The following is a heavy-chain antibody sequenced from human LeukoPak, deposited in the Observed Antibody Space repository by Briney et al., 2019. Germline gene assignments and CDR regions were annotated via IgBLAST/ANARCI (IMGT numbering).Heavy chain of an antibody. CDR1: GVSISSYY. D-gene: IGHD3-22*01. J-gene: IGHJ4*02. V-gene: IGHV4-59*01. Sequence: SETLSLTCTVSGVSISSYYWSWIPQPPGKGLDGLGYIYYSGSTSYNHSLKSRVTISVDTSNNQFSLKLSSVTAADTAVYYCARDTSGYRRGSFDYWGRGTLVTVSS. CDR2: IYYSGST. CDR3: ARDTSGYRRGSFDY.